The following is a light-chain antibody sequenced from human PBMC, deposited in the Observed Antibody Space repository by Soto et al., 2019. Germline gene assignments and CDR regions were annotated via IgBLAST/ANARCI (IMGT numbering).Light chain of an antibody. Sequence: DIQMTHSPSSLSASVGDRVTINCRASQSISTFLNWYQQKPGQAPKVLISAASTLQSGVPSRFSGRGSGTDFTLTISSLQPEDFATYYCQQSDSTPYTFGQGTTLE. J-gene: IGKJ2*01. CDR1: QSISTF. V-gene: IGKV1-39*01. CDR3: QQSDSTPYT. CDR2: AAS.